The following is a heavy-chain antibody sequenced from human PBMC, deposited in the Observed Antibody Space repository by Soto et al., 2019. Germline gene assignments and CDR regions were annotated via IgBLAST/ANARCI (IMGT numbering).Heavy chain of an antibody. Sequence: ASVKVSCKASGGTFSSYAISWVRQAPGQGLEWMGGIIPIFGTANYAQKFQGRVTITADESTSTAYMELSSLRSEDTAVYYCAREGDGYNQGYFDYWGQGTLVTVSS. D-gene: IGHD5-12*01. CDR3: AREGDGYNQGYFDY. V-gene: IGHV1-69*13. CDR2: IIPIFGTA. J-gene: IGHJ4*02. CDR1: GGTFSSYA.